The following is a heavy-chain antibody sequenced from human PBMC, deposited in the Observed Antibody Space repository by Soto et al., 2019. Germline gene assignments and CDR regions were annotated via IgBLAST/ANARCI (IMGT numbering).Heavy chain of an antibody. Sequence: QVQLVESGGGVVQPGMSLRLSCATSGFTFSSHAIHWVRQAPGKGLEWVAQIWSDGSNKYYADSMRGRFTISRDFSNNTAFLQMDSLRAEDTGVYYCARDGQSPAPYAFDMWGQGTLVIVSS. CDR3: ARDGQSPAPYAFDM. CDR2: IWSDGSNK. CDR1: GFTFSSHA. J-gene: IGHJ3*02. V-gene: IGHV3-33*01.